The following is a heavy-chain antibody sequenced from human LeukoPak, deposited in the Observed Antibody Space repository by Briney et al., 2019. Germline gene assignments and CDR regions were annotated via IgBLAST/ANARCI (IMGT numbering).Heavy chain of an antibody. J-gene: IGHJ5*02. D-gene: IGHD2-2*02. CDR2: INPNSGGT. V-gene: IGHV1-2*02. CDR1: GYTFTGYY. Sequence: ASVKVSCKASGYTFTGYYMHWVRQAPGQGLEWMGWINPNSGGTNYAQKFQGRVTMTRDTSISTAYMELSRLRSDDTAVYYCAGDSPSPAILDWFDPWGQGTLVTVSS. CDR3: AGDSPSPAILDWFDP.